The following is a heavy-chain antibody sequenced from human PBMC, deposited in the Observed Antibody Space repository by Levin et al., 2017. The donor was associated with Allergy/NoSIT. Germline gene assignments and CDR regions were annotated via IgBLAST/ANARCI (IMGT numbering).Heavy chain of an antibody. CDR2: SRNKAKSYTT. CDR1: GFTFSAQY. Sequence: GGSLRLSCAASGFTFSAQYMDWVRQAPGKGLEWVGRSRNKAKSYTTVSAASVRGRFTISRDDSKNSLYLQMDSLKTDDTAVYYCARVLIIDSDKDALDIWGQGTVVTVSS. V-gene: IGHV3-72*01. J-gene: IGHJ3*02. D-gene: IGHD2/OR15-2a*01. CDR3: ARVLIIDSDKDALDI.